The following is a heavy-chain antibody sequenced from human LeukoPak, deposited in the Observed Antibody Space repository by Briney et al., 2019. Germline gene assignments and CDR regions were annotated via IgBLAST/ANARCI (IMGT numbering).Heavy chain of an antibody. J-gene: IGHJ3*02. V-gene: IGHV3-48*01. CDR3: ARDYQYAFDI. D-gene: IGHD3-16*02. CDR2: IGIGSTTI. CDR1: GFTFSSYS. Sequence: PGGSLRLSCAASGFTFSSYSMNWVRQAPGKGLEWVSYIGIGSTTIYYADFVKGRFTISRDNAKNSLYLQMNSLRAEDTAVYYCARDYQYAFDIWGQGTIVTVSS.